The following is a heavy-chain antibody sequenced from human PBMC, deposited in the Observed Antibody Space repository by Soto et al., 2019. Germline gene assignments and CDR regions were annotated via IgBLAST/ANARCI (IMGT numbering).Heavy chain of an antibody. D-gene: IGHD3-22*01. V-gene: IGHV3-74*01. CDR2: IKSDGSGT. CDR3: ARVDGDRYDGNGYLGRH. CDR1: GFTFSSYW. J-gene: IGHJ4*02. Sequence: EVQLVESGGGLVQPGESLTLSCAASGFTFSSYWMHWVRQAPGKGLVWVSRIKSDGSGTYYADSVKGRLTISRDNAKNTHYPQMNSLRVEDTAVYFCARVDGDRYDGNGYLGRHWGQGTLVTVSS.